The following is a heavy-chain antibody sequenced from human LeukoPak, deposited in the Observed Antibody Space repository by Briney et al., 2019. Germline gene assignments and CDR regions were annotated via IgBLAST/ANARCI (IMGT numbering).Heavy chain of an antibody. D-gene: IGHD3-22*01. V-gene: IGHV1-46*01. CDR2: ISPSGGST. CDR3: AREPSYYYDSSGYYGDY. CDR1: GYTFTSYY. J-gene: IGHJ4*02. Sequence: ASVKVSCKASGYTFTSYYMHWVRQAPGQGLEWMGIISPSGGSTSYAQKFQGRVTMTRDTSTSTVYMELSSLRSEDTAVYYCAREPSYYYDSSGYYGDYWGQGTLVTVSS.